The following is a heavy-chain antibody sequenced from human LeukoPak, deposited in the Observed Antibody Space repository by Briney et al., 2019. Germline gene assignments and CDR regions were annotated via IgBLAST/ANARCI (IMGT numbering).Heavy chain of an antibody. CDR2: ISSSGSYK. Sequence: GGSLRLSCAASGFTFSNYSMNWVRQAPGKGLEWVSSISSSGSYKYYVDSVKGRFTISRDNAKNSLYLQMNSLRAEDTAVYYCARGTMFPYYFDYWGQGTLVTVSS. CDR3: ARGTMFPYYFDY. V-gene: IGHV3-21*01. J-gene: IGHJ4*02. D-gene: IGHD3-10*02. CDR1: GFTFSNYS.